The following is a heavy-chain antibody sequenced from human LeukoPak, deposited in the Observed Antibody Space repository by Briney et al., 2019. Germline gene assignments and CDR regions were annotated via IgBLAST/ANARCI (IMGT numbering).Heavy chain of an antibody. V-gene: IGHV1-18*01. CDR2: ISTYNGNT. J-gene: IGHJ4*02. CDR3: ARAPGYYGDY. CDR1: GYTFTSYG. Sequence: ASVKVSCKAFGYTFTSYGISWVRQAPGQGLEWMGWISTYNGNTNYAQKLQGRVTLTTDTSSSTAYMELRSLRSDDTAVYYCARAPGYYGDYWGQGTLVTVSS. D-gene: IGHD3-10*01.